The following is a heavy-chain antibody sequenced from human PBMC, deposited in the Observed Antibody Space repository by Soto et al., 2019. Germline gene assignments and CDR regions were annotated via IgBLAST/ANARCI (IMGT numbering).Heavy chain of an antibody. V-gene: IGHV1-18*01. CDR1: GYTLTIYG. J-gene: IGHJ6*02. CDR2: MSAYSGKD. D-gene: IGHD3-10*02. Sequence: QAQLVQSGGEVKRAGASVKVPCKASGYTLTIYGMTWVRQAPGQGLEWMGWMSAYSGKDEYAQKFQGRATMATDTSTSRAHMELRDLRPDDSAIYYCAHYVGPAGSYNGMDVWGQRTTVTVSS. CDR3: AHYVGPAGSYNGMDV.